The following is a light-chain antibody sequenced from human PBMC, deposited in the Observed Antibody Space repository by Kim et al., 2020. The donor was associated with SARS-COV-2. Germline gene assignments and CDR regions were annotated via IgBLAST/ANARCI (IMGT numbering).Light chain of an antibody. CDR1: NSGGKG. Sequence: ARGKRDEVTCGGDNSGGKGVHWYQQKPGQARVLVIYYDSDRPSGIPERFCGSNSGNTATLTIRRVEAGDEADYYGQVWDSSSDHPVFGGGTQLTVL. J-gene: IGLJ3*02. CDR2: YDS. V-gene: IGLV3-21*04. CDR3: QVWDSSSDHPV.